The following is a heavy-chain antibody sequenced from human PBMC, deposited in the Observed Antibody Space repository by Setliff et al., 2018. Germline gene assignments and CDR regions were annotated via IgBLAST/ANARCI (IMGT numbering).Heavy chain of an antibody. V-gene: IGHV4-34*01. CDR1: DGSLRNHK. CDR3: ARGQLVLRGTTLYYMDL. J-gene: IGHJ6*03. CDR2: ISYLGST. Sequence: SETLSLTCDIYDGSLRNHKWSWIRQSPGKGLEWIGEISYLGSTNYNPSLKSRVVIPTDTSNNRFSLLLRSVTAADTAVYYCARGQLVLRGTTLYYMDLWDKGASVTVS. D-gene: IGHD5-12*01.